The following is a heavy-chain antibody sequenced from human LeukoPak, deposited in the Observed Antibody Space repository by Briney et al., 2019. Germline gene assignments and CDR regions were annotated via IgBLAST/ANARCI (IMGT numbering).Heavy chain of an antibody. CDR1: GFSFSSYW. CDR3: ARDQGWLQFDN. D-gene: IGHD5-12*01. V-gene: IGHV3-7*05. Sequence: GGSLRLSCAASGFSFSSYWMSWVRQAPGKGLEWVANIKEDGSEKYYVDSLKGRFTISRDNAKSPLSLQLNSLRAEDTAVYYCARDQGWLQFDNWGQGTLVTVSS. J-gene: IGHJ4*02. CDR2: IKEDGSEK.